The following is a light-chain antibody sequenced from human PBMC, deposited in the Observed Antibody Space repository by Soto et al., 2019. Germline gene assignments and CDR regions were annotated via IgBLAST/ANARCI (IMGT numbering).Light chain of an antibody. J-gene: IGKJ1*01. Sequence: DIHLTESPSAMSASVGHRVTITCRASQDISHYLAWFQQKPGKGPKSLIYAESSLQSGVPSRFSGSGSGTEFTLTISSLQPDDFATYYCQQYNSFPTFGQGTKVDIK. CDR3: QQYNSFPT. CDR1: QDISHY. V-gene: IGKV1-17*03. CDR2: AES.